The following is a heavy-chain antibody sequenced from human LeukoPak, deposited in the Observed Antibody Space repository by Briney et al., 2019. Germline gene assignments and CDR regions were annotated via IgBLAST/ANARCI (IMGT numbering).Heavy chain of an antibody. J-gene: IGHJ5*02. V-gene: IGHV4-39*07. D-gene: IGHD6-13*01. CDR1: GGSISSSSYY. CDR3: AREGIAAAGTLTNWFDP. Sequence: SETLSLTCTVSGGSISSSSYYWGWIRQPPGKGLEWIGSIYYSGSTYYNPSLKSRVTIPVDTSKNQFSLKLSSVTAADTAVYYCAREGIAAAGTLTNWFDPWGQGTLVTVSS. CDR2: IYYSGST.